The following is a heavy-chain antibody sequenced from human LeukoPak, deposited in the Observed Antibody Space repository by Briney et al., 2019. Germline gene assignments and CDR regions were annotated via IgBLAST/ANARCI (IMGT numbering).Heavy chain of an antibody. CDR3: AKSNGYGLIDI. J-gene: IGHJ3*02. V-gene: IGHV3-23*01. CDR1: GFTLSSYE. Sequence: PRGSLRLSCTASGFTLSSYEMSWIRQAPGKGLEWVSSIDYSGGSTHYADSVMGRFTISRDNSKNTLYLQLNSLSADDTAVYYCAKSNGYGLIDIWGQGTMVTVSS. D-gene: IGHD3-22*01. CDR2: IDYSGGST.